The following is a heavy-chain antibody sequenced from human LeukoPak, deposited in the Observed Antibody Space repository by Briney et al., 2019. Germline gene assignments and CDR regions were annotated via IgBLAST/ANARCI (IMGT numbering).Heavy chain of an antibody. Sequence: GGSLRLSCAASGFSFSSYAMSWVRQAPGKGLGWVSGISGSGGRTYYADSVKGRFTISRDNSKNTLYLQMNSLRAEDTAVYYCVRADCSKTNCYYGMDVWGQGTTVTVSS. D-gene: IGHD2-2*01. CDR3: VRADCSKTNCYYGMDV. CDR2: ISGSGGRT. V-gene: IGHV3-23*01. J-gene: IGHJ6*02. CDR1: GFSFSSYA.